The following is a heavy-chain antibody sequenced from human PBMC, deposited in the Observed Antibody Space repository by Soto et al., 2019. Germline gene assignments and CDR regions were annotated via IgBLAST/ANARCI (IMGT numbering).Heavy chain of an antibody. CDR1: GGAITSGGYS. CDR2: MYHSGNT. D-gene: IGHD2-21*01. J-gene: IGHJ5*02. CDR3: ASSKYDVVAGSVWFDP. Sequence: TLSLSFFVSGGAITSGGYSWVWIRQPPGQGLEWIGYMYHSGNTYYNPSLKGRVTISLDHSRNQFSLRLNSVTAADTAVYFCASSKYDVVAGSVWFDPWGQGTLVTVSS. V-gene: IGHV4-30-2*01.